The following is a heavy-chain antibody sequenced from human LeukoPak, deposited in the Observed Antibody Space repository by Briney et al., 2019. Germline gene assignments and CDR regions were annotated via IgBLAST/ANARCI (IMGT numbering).Heavy chain of an antibody. CDR1: GFTFSGYG. Sequence: GGSLRLSCAASGFTFSGYGMSWVRQAPGKGLEWVSAISGSGGSTYYADSVKGRFTISRDNSKNTLYLQMNSLRAEDTAVYYCAKLSYVADSSGYYLLAFDIWGQGTMVTVSS. V-gene: IGHV3-23*01. CDR3: AKLSYVADSSGYYLLAFDI. CDR2: ISGSGGST. D-gene: IGHD3-22*01. J-gene: IGHJ3*02.